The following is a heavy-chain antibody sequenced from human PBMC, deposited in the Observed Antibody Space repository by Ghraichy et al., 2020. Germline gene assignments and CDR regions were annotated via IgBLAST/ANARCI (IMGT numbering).Heavy chain of an antibody. CDR2: ISYSGST. Sequence: SETLSLTCTVSGGSISSYYWSWIRQPPGKGLEWIGYISYSGSTNYNPSLKSRVTISVDTSKNQFSLRLSSVTAADTAVYYCARGPNRRYFDYWGQGTLVTVSP. J-gene: IGHJ4*02. CDR1: GGSISSYY. V-gene: IGHV4-59*01. CDR3: ARGPNRRYFDY. D-gene: IGHD1-14*01.